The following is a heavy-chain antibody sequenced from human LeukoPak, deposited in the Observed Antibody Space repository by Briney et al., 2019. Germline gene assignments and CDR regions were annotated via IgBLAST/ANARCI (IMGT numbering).Heavy chain of an antibody. CDR2: DGSAK. CDR3: ADVDASA. Sequence: DGSAKFYVDSVKRRFTISRDNAKSSLYLQVNSLRVEDTAVYYCADVDASAWGQGTLVTVS. V-gene: IGHV3-7*01. D-gene: IGHD2-15*01. J-gene: IGHJ5*02.